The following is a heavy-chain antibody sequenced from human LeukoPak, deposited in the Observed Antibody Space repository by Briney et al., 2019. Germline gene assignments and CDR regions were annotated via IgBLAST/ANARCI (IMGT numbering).Heavy chain of an antibody. V-gene: IGHV3-30-3*01. D-gene: IGHD7-27*01. CDR3: AREILTGYAFDI. CDR1: GFTFSTYA. J-gene: IGHJ3*02. CDR2: ISYDGTNK. Sequence: PGGSLRLSCAASGFTFSTYAMHWVRQAPGKGLERVAFISYDGTNKYCADSVKGRFTISRDNSKNTLYLQMNSLRAEDTALYYCAREILTGYAFDIWGQGTIVTVSS.